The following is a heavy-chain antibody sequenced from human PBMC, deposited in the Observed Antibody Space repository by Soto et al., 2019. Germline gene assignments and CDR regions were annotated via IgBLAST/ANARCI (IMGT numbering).Heavy chain of an antibody. D-gene: IGHD6-19*01. CDR2: ISHDGTEK. CDR1: GFTFSTTG. Sequence: QVPLVESGGGVVQPGRSLRLSCAASGFTFSTTGMHWVRQAPGKGLEWVAMISHDGTEKHYTDSVKGRFTISRDTSMNTLYLQMNSLRPEDTAMYHCAKDLYGAGWYNYFDPWGQGTLVTVSS. J-gene: IGHJ5*02. CDR3: AKDLYGAGWYNYFDP. V-gene: IGHV3-30*18.